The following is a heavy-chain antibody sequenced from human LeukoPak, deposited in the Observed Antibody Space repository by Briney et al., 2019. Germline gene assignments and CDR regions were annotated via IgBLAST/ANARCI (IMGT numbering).Heavy chain of an antibody. CDR1: GGSFSGYY. CDR3: ARGRRAYSSGWPFDY. D-gene: IGHD6-19*01. CDR2: INHSGST. Sequence: PSETLSLTCAVYGGSFSGYYWSWIRQPPGKGLEWIGEINHSGSTNYNPSLKSRVTISVDTSKNQFSLKLSSVTAADTAVYYCARGRRAYSSGWPFDYWGPGTLVTVSS. J-gene: IGHJ4*02. V-gene: IGHV4-34*01.